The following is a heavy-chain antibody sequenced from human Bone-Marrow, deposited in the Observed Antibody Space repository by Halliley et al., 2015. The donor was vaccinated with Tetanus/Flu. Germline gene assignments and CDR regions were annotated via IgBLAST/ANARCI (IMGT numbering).Heavy chain of an antibody. D-gene: IGHD3-22*01. V-gene: IGHV4-31*03. CDR3: ARDLPSGYNNHFDP. CDR2: IYYTGST. Sequence: TLSLTCTVSGGSISSGGYFWSWIRQLPGKGLEWIGYIYYTGSTYYNSSLKSRVSMSIDTSKNQFSLKLSSVTAADTAIYYCARDLPSGYNNHFDPWGQGSLVTVSS. J-gene: IGHJ5*02. CDR1: GGSISSGGYF.